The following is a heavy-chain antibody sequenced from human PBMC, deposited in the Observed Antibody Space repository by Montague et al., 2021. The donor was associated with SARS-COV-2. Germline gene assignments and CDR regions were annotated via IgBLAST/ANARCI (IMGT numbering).Heavy chain of an antibody. V-gene: IGHV3-23*01. J-gene: IGHJ4*02. CDR1: GFTFSSYA. D-gene: IGHD3-9*01. CDR2: ISGSGGST. Sequence: SLSLSCAASGFTFSSYAMSWVRQAPGKGLEWVSAISGSGGSTYYADSVKGRFTISRDNSKNTLYLQMNSLRAEDTAVYYCAKDLIRYDILTGYEDWGQGTLVTVSS. CDR3: AKDLIRYDILTGYED.